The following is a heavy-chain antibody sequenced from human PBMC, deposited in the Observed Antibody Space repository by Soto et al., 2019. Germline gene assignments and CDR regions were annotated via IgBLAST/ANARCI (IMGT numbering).Heavy chain of an antibody. CDR1: GGSISSSSYY. Sequence: PSETLSLTCTVSGGSISSSSYYWGWIRQPPGKGLGWIGSIYYGGSTNYNPSLKSRVTISVDTPKNQFSLKLSSVTAADTAVYYCAKNWNWGSLVHWGQGTLVTVSS. CDR3: AKNWNWGSLVH. D-gene: IGHD7-27*01. J-gene: IGHJ4*02. CDR2: IYYGGST. V-gene: IGHV4-39*01.